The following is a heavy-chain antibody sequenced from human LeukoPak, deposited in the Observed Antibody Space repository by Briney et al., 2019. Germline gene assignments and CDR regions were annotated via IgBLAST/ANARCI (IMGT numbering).Heavy chain of an antibody. V-gene: IGHV3-48*01. CDR3: ARDLTPMVRGNDAFDI. J-gene: IGHJ3*02. D-gene: IGHD3-10*01. Sequence: GGSLRLSCAASGFTFSSYAMSWVRQAPGKGLEWVSYISSSSSTIYYADSVKGRFTISRDNAKNSLYLQMNSLRAEDTAVYYCARDLTPMVRGNDAFDIWGQGTMVTVSS. CDR2: ISSSSSTI. CDR1: GFTFSSYA.